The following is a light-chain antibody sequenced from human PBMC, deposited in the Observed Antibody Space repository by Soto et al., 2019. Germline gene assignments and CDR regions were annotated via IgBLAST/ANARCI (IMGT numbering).Light chain of an antibody. CDR2: DTS. V-gene: IGKV3-11*01. CDR3: HQRSDWPPLLS. CDR1: QSVGNY. Sequence: EIVLTQSPATLSLSPGERATLSCRASQSVGNYLAWYQLKPGQAPRLLIYDTSTRATGIPARFSGSGSGTDFTLTISSLEPEDFAIYYCHQRSDWPPLLSFGPGTKVDIK. J-gene: IGKJ3*01.